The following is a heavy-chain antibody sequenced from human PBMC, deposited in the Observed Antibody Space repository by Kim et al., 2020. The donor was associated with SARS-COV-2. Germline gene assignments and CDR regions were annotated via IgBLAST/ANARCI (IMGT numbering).Heavy chain of an antibody. CDR3: ARSTGRAVADHFDY. CDR1: GYTFTSYG. J-gene: IGHJ4*02. CDR2: ISAYNGNT. D-gene: IGHD6-19*01. Sequence: ASVKVSCKASGYTFTSYGISWVRQAPGQGLEWMGWISAYNGNTNYAQKLQGRVTMTTDTSTSTAYMELRNLRSDDTAVYYCARSTGRAVADHFDYWGQGTLVTVSS. V-gene: IGHV1-18*01.